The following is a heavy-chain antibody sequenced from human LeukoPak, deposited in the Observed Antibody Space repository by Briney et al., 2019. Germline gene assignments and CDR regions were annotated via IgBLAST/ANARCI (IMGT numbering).Heavy chain of an antibody. V-gene: IGHV1-24*01. Sequence: ASVKVSCKVSGYTLTELSMHWVRQAPGKGLEWMGGFDPEDGETIYAQKFQGRVTVTRDTSTSTVHMELSGLRSEDTAVYYCARDQEGFDYWGQGTLVTVSS. J-gene: IGHJ4*02. CDR3: ARDQEGFDY. CDR1: GYTLTELS. CDR2: FDPEDGET.